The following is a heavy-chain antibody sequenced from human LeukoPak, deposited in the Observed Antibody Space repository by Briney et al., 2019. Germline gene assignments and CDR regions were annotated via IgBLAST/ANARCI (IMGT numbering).Heavy chain of an antibody. Sequence: GSLRLSCAASGFTFSSYAMHWVRQAPGKGLEWVAVISYDGSNKYYADSVKGRFTISRDNSKNTLYLQMNSLRAEDTAVYYCARDPPSFNYDSSQFDYWGQGTLVTVSS. CDR3: ARDPPSFNYDSSQFDY. D-gene: IGHD3-22*01. J-gene: IGHJ4*02. CDR1: GFTFSSYA. CDR2: ISYDGSNK. V-gene: IGHV3-30-3*01.